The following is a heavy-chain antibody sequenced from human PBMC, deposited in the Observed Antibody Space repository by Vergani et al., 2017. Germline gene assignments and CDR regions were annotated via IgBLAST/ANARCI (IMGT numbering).Heavy chain of an antibody. CDR1: GGSISSGGYY. D-gene: IGHD6-6*01. V-gene: IGHV4-31*03. J-gene: IGHJ4*02. CDR2: IYYSGST. Sequence: QVQLQESGPGLVKPSQTLSLTCTVSGGSISSGGYYWSWIRQHPGKGLEWIAYIYYSGSTYYNPSLKSRVTISVDTSKNQFSLKLSSVTAADTAVYYCARWVDSSSPHLDYWGQGTLVTVSS. CDR3: ARWVDSSSPHLDY.